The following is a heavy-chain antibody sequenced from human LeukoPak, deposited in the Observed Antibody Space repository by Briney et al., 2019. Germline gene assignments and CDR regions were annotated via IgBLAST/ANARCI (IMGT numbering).Heavy chain of an antibody. Sequence: GGSLRLSCAASGFSFNNYAMYWVRQSPGKGLEYVSAINSNGGSTNYANSVKDRFTISRDNSKNTLYLQMGSLRAEDMAVYYCARGGGYNWTWGYAFDIWGQGTMVTVSS. CDR3: ARGGGYNWTWGYAFDI. CDR1: GFSFNNYA. CDR2: INSNGGST. J-gene: IGHJ3*02. D-gene: IGHD1-20*01. V-gene: IGHV3-64*01.